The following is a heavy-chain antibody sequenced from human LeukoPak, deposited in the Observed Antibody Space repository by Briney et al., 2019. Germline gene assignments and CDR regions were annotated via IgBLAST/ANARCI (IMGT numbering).Heavy chain of an antibody. J-gene: IGHJ5*02. Sequence: PGGSLRLSCAASGFTFSSYAMTWVRQAPGKGLEWVSAISGSGSSTYYADSVKGRFTISRDNSKNTLYLQMNSLRAEDTAVYYCAKGARRIAVAAPGWFDPWGQGTLVTVSS. V-gene: IGHV3-23*01. CDR1: GFTFSSYA. CDR3: AKGARRIAVAAPGWFDP. CDR2: ISGSGSST. D-gene: IGHD6-19*01.